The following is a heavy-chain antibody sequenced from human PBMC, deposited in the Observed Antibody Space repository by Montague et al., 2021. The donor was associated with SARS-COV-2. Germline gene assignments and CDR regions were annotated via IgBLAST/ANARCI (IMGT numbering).Heavy chain of an antibody. CDR2: IYYSGST. Sequence: SETLSLTCSVSGNSISNYSWSWIRQSPGKGLERIGYIYYSGSTNCNPSLTSRVTISVDTSKNQVSLKLTSVTAADTAVYYCARHLRVTTVTSHMYHYAMDVWGQGTTVTVSS. D-gene: IGHD4-11*01. CDR3: ARHLRVTTVTSHMYHYAMDV. V-gene: IGHV4-59*08. CDR1: GNSISNYS. J-gene: IGHJ6*02.